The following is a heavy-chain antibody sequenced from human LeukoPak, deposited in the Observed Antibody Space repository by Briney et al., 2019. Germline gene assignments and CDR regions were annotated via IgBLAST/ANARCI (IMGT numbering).Heavy chain of an antibody. CDR2: IIPIFGTA. CDR3: ASCGDYYGSGTHRTFDY. J-gene: IGHJ4*02. CDR1: GGTFSSYA. V-gene: IGHV1-69*13. Sequence: GASVKVSCKASGGTFSSYAISWVRQAPGQGLEWMGGIIPIFGTANYAQKFQGRVAITADESTSTAYMELSSLRSEDTAVYYCASCGDYYGSGTHRTFDYWGQGTLVTVSS. D-gene: IGHD3-10*01.